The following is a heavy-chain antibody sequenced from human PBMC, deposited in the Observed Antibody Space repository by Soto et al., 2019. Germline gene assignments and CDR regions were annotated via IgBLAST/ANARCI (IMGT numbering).Heavy chain of an antibody. J-gene: IGHJ3*01. Sequence: SETLSLTCAVSGFFISSGNYWGWIRKPPGKGLEWIGSIFHGGNTYYNPSLKSRVTISVDMSKNQFSLKLNSVTAADTAVYYCARARWFDAFDVWGQGTVVTVSS. D-gene: IGHD2-15*01. CDR2: IFHGGNT. CDR3: ARARWFDAFDV. CDR1: GFFISSGNY. V-gene: IGHV4-38-2*01.